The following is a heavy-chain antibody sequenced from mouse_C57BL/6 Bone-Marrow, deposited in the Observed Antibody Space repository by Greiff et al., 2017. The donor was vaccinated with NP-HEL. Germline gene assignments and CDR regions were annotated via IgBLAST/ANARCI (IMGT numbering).Heavy chain of an antibody. Sequence: EVMLVESGPELVKPGASVKISCKASGYSFTGYYMNWVKQSPEKSLEWIGEINPSTGGTTYNQKFKAKATLTVDKSSSTAYMQLKSLTSEDSAVYYCAREAAQAPFDYWGQGTTLTVSS. D-gene: IGHD3-2*02. V-gene: IGHV1-42*01. J-gene: IGHJ2*01. CDR3: AREAAQAPFDY. CDR1: GYSFTGYY. CDR2: INPSTGGT.